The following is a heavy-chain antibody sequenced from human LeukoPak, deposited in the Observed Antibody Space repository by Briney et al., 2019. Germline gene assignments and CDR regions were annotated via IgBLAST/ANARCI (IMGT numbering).Heavy chain of an antibody. V-gene: IGHV3-48*04. D-gene: IGHD3-10*01. J-gene: IGHJ5*02. Sequence: GGSLRLSCAASGFTFSSYSMNWVRQAPGKGLEWVSYISSSGSTIYYADSVKGRFTISRDNAKNSLYLQVNSLRAEDTAVYYCATLHIGEGSWGQGTLVTVSS. CDR2: ISSSGSTI. CDR3: ATLHIGEGS. CDR1: GFTFSSYS.